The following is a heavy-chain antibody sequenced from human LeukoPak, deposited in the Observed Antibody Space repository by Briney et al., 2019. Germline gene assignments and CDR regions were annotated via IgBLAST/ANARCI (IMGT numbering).Heavy chain of an antibody. V-gene: IGHV3-53*01. Sequence: GGSLRLSCAASGFTVSSTYMNWVRQAPGRGLEWVSIIYSGGSTYYAESVRGRFTISRDNSKNTLYLQMNSLRPEDTALYYCARGDRRDGYRFDYWGQGTLVTVSS. CDR2: IYSGGST. CDR3: ARGDRRDGYRFDY. D-gene: IGHD5-24*01. J-gene: IGHJ4*02. CDR1: GFTVSSTY.